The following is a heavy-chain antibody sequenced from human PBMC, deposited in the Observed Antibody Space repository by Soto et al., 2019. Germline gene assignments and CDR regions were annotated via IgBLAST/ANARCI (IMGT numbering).Heavy chain of an antibody. D-gene: IGHD2-21*02. CDR2: ISAYNGNT. Sequence: APVKASCKAPGNTFTNIGISWVRQAPGQGLKWMGWISAYNGNTNYAQKFQGRVTMTTDTSRSTAYMELRSLRSDDTAVYYCARGGTAIDPWGQETLVTVSS. CDR1: GNTFTNIG. V-gene: IGHV1-18*01. CDR3: ARGGTAIDP. J-gene: IGHJ5*02.